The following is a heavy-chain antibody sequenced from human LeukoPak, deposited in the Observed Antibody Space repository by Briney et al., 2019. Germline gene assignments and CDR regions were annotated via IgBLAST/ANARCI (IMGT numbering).Heavy chain of an antibody. V-gene: IGHV3-9*01. CDR1: GFTFDDYA. Sequence: GRSLRLSCAASGFTFDDYAMHWVRQAPGKGLEWVSGISWNSGSIGYADSVKGRFTISRDNAMNSLHLQMNSLRAEDTAVYYCARCDFAVPGGKYWGQGILVTVSS. D-gene: IGHD6-19*01. CDR3: ARCDFAVPGGKY. J-gene: IGHJ4*02. CDR2: ISWNSGSI.